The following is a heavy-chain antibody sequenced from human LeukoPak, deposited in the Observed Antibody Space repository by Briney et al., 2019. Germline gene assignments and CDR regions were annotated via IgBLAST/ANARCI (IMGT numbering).Heavy chain of an antibody. J-gene: IGHJ4*02. CDR1: GGSISTYY. CDR2: IYYSGST. D-gene: IGHD4/OR15-4a*01. V-gene: IGHV4-59*08. Sequence: SETLSLTCTVSGGSISTYYWSWIRQPPGKGLEWIGYIYYSGSTNYNPSLKRRVTISVDTSKNQFSLNLSSVTAADTAVYYRARRTFALRDYTIVDYFDYWGQGTLVTVSS. CDR3: ARRTFALRDYTIVDYFDY.